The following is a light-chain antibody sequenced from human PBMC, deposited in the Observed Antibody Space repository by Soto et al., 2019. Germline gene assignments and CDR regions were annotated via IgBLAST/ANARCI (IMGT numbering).Light chain of an antibody. Sequence: QSALTQPPSASGTPGQRVTISCSGSSSNIGSNYVYWYQQLPGTAPKLLIYRNNQRPSGVPDRFSGSKSGTSASLAISGLRSEDEADYYCAAWDDSLSGYVLGTGTKVNV. CDR3: AAWDDSLSGYV. V-gene: IGLV1-47*01. CDR2: RNN. CDR1: SSNIGSNY. J-gene: IGLJ1*01.